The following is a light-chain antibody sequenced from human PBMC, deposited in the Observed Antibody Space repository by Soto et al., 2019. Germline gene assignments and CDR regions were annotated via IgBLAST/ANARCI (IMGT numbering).Light chain of an antibody. CDR2: GAS. J-gene: IGKJ1*01. CDR3: QQYNNWPQT. CDR1: HSVSSN. Sequence: EIVMTQSPATLSVSPGERATLSCSASHSVSSNLAWYQQKPGQAPMLLIYGASTRATGIPARFSGSGSGTEFTLTISSLQSEDFAVYYCQQYNNWPQTFGQGTKVEIK. V-gene: IGKV3-15*01.